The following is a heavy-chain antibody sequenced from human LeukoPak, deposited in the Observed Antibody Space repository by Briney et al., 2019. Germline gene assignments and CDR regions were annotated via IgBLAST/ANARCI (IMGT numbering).Heavy chain of an antibody. CDR2: FDPEDGET. CDR3: ATGFGVVIMEARAFDI. D-gene: IGHD3-3*01. Sequence: ASVKVSCKVSGYTLTELSMHWVRQAPGKGLEWMGGFDPEDGETIYAQKFQGRVTMTEDTSTDTAYMELSSLRSEDTAVYYCATGFGVVIMEARAFDIWGQGTMVTVSS. J-gene: IGHJ3*02. V-gene: IGHV1-24*01. CDR1: GYTLTELS.